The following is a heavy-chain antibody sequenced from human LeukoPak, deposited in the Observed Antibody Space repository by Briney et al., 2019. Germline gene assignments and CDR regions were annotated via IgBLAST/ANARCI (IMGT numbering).Heavy chain of an antibody. CDR2: IFYSGST. D-gene: IGHD3-16*02. CDR1: GGSISSSSHY. V-gene: IGHV4-39*01. J-gene: IGHJ4*02. Sequence: SETLSLTCTVSGGSISSSSHYWGWIRQPPGKGGEWTASIFYSGSTYDNPALKSRVTTSVNTAKNQFSLKLPSVTAADTAVYYCARFDRGGDYFDYWGQGTLVTVSS. CDR3: ARFDRGGDYFDY.